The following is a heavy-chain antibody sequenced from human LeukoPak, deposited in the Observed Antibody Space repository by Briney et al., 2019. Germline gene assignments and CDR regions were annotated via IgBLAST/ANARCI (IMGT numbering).Heavy chain of an antibody. V-gene: IGHV4-59*08. CDR1: GGSISSYY. CDR2: IYYSGST. Sequence: KSSETLSLTCTVSGGSISSYYWSWIRQPPGKGLEWIGYIYYSGSTNYNPSLKSRVTISVDTSKNQFSLKLSSVTAADTAVYYCARQGDYDILTGYYNWFDPWGQGTLVTVSS. J-gene: IGHJ5*02. D-gene: IGHD3-9*01. CDR3: ARQGDYDILTGYYNWFDP.